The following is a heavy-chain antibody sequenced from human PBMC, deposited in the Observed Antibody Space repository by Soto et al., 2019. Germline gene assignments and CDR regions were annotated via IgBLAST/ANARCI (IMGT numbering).Heavy chain of an antibody. V-gene: IGHV3-74*01. CDR1: GFTFSSYW. CDR2: IKSDGSST. D-gene: IGHD1-26*01. CDR3: ARDSYSGKDY. Sequence: GGSLRLSCVASGFTFSSYWMHWVRQAPGKGLVWVSSIKSDGSSTSYADSVKGRFTISRDNAKNTLYLQMNSLRAEDTAVYYCARDSYSGKDYWGQGTLVTVSS. J-gene: IGHJ4*02.